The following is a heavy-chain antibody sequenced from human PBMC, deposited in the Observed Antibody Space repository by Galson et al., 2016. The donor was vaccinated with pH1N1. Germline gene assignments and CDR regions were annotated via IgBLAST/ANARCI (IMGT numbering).Heavy chain of an antibody. CDR2: VYWADDQ. V-gene: IGHV2-5*02. J-gene: IGHJ4*02. Sequence: PALVKPTQTLTLTCTFSGFSLSTRRVGVGWIRQPPGKALEWRALVYWADDQRYSQSLTTRLTITQDTSRNQVLLTRTNMHPVDTGAYYRARRWGGCTDGSCQPNRSDFWGQGNLVIGSS. CDR3: ARRWGGCTDGSCQPNRSDF. D-gene: IGHD3-10*01. CDR1: GFSLSTRRVG.